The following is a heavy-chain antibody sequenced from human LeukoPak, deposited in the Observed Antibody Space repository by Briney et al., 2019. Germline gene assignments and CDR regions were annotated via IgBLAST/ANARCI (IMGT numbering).Heavy chain of an antibody. Sequence: ASVKVSCKASGYTFISYYMHWVRQAPGQGLEWMGIINPSSGSTSYAQKFQGRVTMTEDTSTDTAYMELSSLRSEDTAVYYCATDRILRFLEWPRPFDYWGQGTLVTVSS. CDR2: INPSSGST. CDR1: GYTFISYY. D-gene: IGHD3-3*01. V-gene: IGHV1-46*01. J-gene: IGHJ4*02. CDR3: ATDRILRFLEWPRPFDY.